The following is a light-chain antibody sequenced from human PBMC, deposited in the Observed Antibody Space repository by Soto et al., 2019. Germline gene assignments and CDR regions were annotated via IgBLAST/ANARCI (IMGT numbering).Light chain of an antibody. Sequence: QSALTQPASVSGSPGQSITISCTGTSSDVGAYDYVSWYQQHPGKAPKLMIYDVSHRPSGVSNRFSGSKSGNTASLTISGLQAEDEADYYCSSYTNSDTLVFGGGTKVTVL. CDR1: SSDVGAYDY. CDR2: DVS. V-gene: IGLV2-14*03. J-gene: IGLJ2*01. CDR3: SSYTNSDTLV.